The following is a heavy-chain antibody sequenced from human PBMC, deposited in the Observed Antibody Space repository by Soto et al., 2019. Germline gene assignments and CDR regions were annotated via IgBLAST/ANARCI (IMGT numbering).Heavy chain of an antibody. V-gene: IGHV3-48*01. CDR1: GFTFSSYS. D-gene: IGHD5-18*01. J-gene: IGHJ6*03. CDR3: ARVSGYSKSRFVPSDYYYYYMDV. CDR2: ISSSSSTI. Sequence: GGSLRLSCAASGFTFSSYSMNWVRQAPGKGLEWVSYISSSSSTIYYADSVKGRFTISRDNAKNSLYLQMNSLRAEDTAVYYCARVSGYSKSRFVPSDYYYYYMDVWGKGTTVTVSS.